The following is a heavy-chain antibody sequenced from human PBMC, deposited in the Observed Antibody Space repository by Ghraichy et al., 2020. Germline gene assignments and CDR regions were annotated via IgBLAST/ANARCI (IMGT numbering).Heavy chain of an antibody. Sequence: GGSLRLSCAASGFTFSTYAMTWVRQGPGKGPEWVAGIGAGGGSIYADSVKGRFTISRDNSKNTLYLQMNSLRADDTAVYYCAKRGCSGGKCNSPAFDYRGQGTLVTVSS. J-gene: IGHJ4*02. D-gene: IGHD2-15*01. CDR3: AKRGCSGGKCNSPAFDY. CDR1: GFTFSTYA. V-gene: IGHV3-23*01. CDR2: IGAGGGS.